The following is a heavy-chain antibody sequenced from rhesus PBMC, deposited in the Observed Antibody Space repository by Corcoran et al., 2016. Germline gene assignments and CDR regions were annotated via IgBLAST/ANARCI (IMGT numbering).Heavy chain of an antibody. CDR2: IGGDNVST. D-gene: IGHD2-39*01. CDR1: GYSISSGYA. V-gene: IGHV4-127*01. CDR3: GRVDRRAVIIDY. Sequence: QVQLQESGPGLAKPSETLSLPCAASGYSISSGYAWTWFRQPPGTGMEWIGCIGGDNVSTYYNPALKSRVTISKDTSTNQFSLRLTSVTAADTALYYCGRVDRRAVIIDYWGQGVLVTVSS. J-gene: IGHJ4*01.